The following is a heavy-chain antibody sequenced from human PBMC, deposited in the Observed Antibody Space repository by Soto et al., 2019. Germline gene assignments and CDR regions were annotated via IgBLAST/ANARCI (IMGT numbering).Heavy chain of an antibody. Sequence: GECLKISCKGSGYIFSNYWIVWVRQMPDKGLEWMGIIYPGDSDTRYSPSFQGQVTISADKSISTAYLQWSSLKASDSARYYCARKRAVAAKEIDYWGQGTLVTVSS. CDR1: GYIFSNYW. CDR2: IYPGDSDT. J-gene: IGHJ4*02. CDR3: ARKRAVAAKEIDY. D-gene: IGHD6-25*01. V-gene: IGHV5-51*01.